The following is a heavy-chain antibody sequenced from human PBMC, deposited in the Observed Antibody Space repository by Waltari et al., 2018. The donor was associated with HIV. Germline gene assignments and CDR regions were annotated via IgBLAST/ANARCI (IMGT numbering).Heavy chain of an antibody. CDR2: INPNSGGT. Sequence: QVQLVQSGAEVKKPGASVKVSCKASGYTFTGYYMHWVRQAPGQGLEWMGWINPNSGGTNYAQKFQGRVTMTRDTSISTAYMELSRLRSDDTAVYYCARQLSGYDLHWEDWFDPWGQGTLVTVSS. CDR3: ARQLSGYDLHWEDWFDP. J-gene: IGHJ5*02. D-gene: IGHD5-12*01. V-gene: IGHV1-2*02. CDR1: GYTFTGYY.